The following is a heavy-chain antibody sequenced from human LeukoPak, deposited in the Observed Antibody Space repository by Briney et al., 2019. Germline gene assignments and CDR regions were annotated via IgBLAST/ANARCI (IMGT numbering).Heavy chain of an antibody. CDR3: ASLPPDY. J-gene: IGHJ4*02. Sequence: SETLSLTCTVSGGSISSYYWSWIRQPPGKGLEWIGEINHSGSTNYNPSLKSRVTISVDTSKNQFSLKLSSVTAADTAVYYCASLPPDYWGQGTLVTVSS. CDR2: INHSGST. CDR1: GGSISSYY. V-gene: IGHV4-34*01.